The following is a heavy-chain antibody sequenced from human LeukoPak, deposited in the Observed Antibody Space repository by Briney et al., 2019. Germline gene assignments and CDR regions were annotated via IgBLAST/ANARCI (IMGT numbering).Heavy chain of an antibody. CDR1: RYSFTDSD. Sequence: ASVKVSCKASRYSFTDSDINWVRQATGQGLEWMGWMSPYTGNAGYAQKFQGRVTMTKNTSITTAYMELSSLRSEDTAVYYCARALSWTTESYYYMDVWGKGTTVTVSS. D-gene: IGHD3/OR15-3a*01. CDR2: MSPYTGNA. V-gene: IGHV1-8*01. J-gene: IGHJ6*03. CDR3: ARALSWTTESYYYMDV.